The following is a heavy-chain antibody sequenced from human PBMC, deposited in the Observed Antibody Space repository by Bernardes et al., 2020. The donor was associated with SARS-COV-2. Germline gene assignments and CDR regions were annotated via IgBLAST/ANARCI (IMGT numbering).Heavy chain of an antibody. V-gene: IGHV3-11*01. CDR2: ISSSGSTI. CDR3: ARERREYSSSANYYYGMDV. CDR1: GFTFSDYY. J-gene: IGHJ6*02. D-gene: IGHD6-6*01. Sequence: GGSLRLSCAASGFTFSDYYMSWIRQAPGKGLEWVSYISSSGSTIKYADSVKGRFTISRDNAKNSLYLQMNSLRAEDTAVYYCARERREYSSSANYYYGMDVWGQGTTVTVSS.